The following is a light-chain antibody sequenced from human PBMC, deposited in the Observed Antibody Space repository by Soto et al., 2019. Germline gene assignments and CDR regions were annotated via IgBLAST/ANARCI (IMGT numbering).Light chain of an antibody. CDR1: QDISNS. CDR2: DAS. V-gene: IGKV1-33*01. CDR3: QQYDNLPPL. Sequence: DTQMTQSPSSLSASVGDRVTITCQASQDISNSLNSYQQKPGEAPNLLIYDASNLETGVPSRFGGGGSGTAFTFTFNSLQTQDIGTYYCQQYDNLPPLFGQGTRLEIK. J-gene: IGKJ5*01.